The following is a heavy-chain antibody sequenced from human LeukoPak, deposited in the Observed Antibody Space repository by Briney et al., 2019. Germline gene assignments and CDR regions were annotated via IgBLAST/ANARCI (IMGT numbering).Heavy chain of an antibody. CDR3: ARGTQGAAGLDAKNSAHYYFDY. Sequence: GGSLRLSCAASGFTFSSYWMSWVRQAPGKGLEWVANIKQDGSEKYYVDSVKGRFTISRDNAKNSLYLQMNSLRAEDTAVYYCARGTQGAAGLDAKNSAHYYFDYWGQGTLVTVSS. V-gene: IGHV3-7*01. CDR1: GFTFSSYW. D-gene: IGHD6-13*01. J-gene: IGHJ4*02. CDR2: IKQDGSEK.